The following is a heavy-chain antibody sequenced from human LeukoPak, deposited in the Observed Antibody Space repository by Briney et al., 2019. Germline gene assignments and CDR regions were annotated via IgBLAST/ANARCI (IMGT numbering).Heavy chain of an antibody. Sequence: ASVKVSCKVSGYTLTELSMHWVRQAPGKGLEWMGGFDPEDGETIYAQKFQGRVTMTEDTSTDTAYMELSSLRSEDTAVYYCATYRGYGYYFDYWGQGTLVTVSS. J-gene: IGHJ4*02. CDR1: GYTLTELS. V-gene: IGHV1-24*01. CDR3: ATYRGYGYYFDY. CDR2: FDPEDGET. D-gene: IGHD5-18*01.